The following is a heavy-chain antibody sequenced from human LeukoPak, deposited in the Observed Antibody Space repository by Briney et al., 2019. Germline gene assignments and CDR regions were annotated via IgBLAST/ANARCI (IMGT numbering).Heavy chain of an antibody. Sequence: GGSLRLSCAASGFTFSTYNMNWVRQAPGKGLEWVSSISSSSYIYYADSVKGRFTISRDNAENSLYLQMNSLRAEDTAVYYCARGEPGKIAATVLDYWGQGTLVTVSS. CDR2: ISSSSYI. J-gene: IGHJ4*02. CDR3: ARGEPGKIAATVLDY. CDR1: GFTFSTYN. D-gene: IGHD6-13*01. V-gene: IGHV3-21*01.